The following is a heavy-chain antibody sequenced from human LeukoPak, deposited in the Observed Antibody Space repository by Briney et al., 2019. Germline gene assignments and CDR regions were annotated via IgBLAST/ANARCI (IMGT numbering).Heavy chain of an antibody. Sequence: PGGSLRLSCAASGFTFSSYSMNWVRQAPGKGLEWVSSISSSSSYIYYADSVKGRFTISRDNAKNSLYLQMNSLRAEDTAVYYCARGGSGYDLRYFDYWGQGTLVTVSS. CDR3: ARGGSGYDLRYFDY. J-gene: IGHJ4*02. CDR1: GFTFSSYS. CDR2: ISSSSSYI. D-gene: IGHD5-12*01. V-gene: IGHV3-21*01.